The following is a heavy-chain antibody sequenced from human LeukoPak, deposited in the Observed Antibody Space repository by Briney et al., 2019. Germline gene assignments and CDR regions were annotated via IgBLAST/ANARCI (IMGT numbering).Heavy chain of an antibody. CDR2: ISGGGGST. CDR1: GFTFSDYY. Sequence: GGSLRLSCAASGFTFSDYYMNWVRQAPGKGLEWVSTISGGGGSTYYADSVKGRFTISRDNSKNTLYLQVNSLRAEDTAVYYCAKGGKWDVTPFDYWGQGTLVTVSS. J-gene: IGHJ4*02. CDR3: AKGGKWDVTPFDY. V-gene: IGHV3-23*01. D-gene: IGHD1-26*01.